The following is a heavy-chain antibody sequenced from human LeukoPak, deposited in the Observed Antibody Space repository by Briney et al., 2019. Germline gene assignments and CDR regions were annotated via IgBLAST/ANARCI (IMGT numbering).Heavy chain of an antibody. V-gene: IGHV4-61*02. J-gene: IGHJ6*04. Sequence: PSQTLSLTCRVSGGSVSSGRYYWTWIRPPAGKGLEWIGRFYTSGSTNYNPSLESRVTISIDTSKNQFSLKLSSVTAADTAVYYCARETTLGPTSRMDVWGKGTTVTVSS. CDR2: FYTSGST. CDR3: ARETTLGPTSRMDV. D-gene: IGHD1-26*01. CDR1: GGSVSSGRYY.